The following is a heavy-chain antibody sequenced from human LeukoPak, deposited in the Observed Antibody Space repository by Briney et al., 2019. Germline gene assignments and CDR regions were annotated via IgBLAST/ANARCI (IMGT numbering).Heavy chain of an antibody. V-gene: IGHV1-69*13. CDR2: IIPIFGTA. D-gene: IGHD6-13*01. J-gene: IGHJ6*03. CDR1: GGTFSSYA. CDR3: AREREAAAGYYYYYYMDV. Sequence: ASVKVSCKASGGTFSSYAISWVRQAPGQGLEWMGGIIPIFGTANYAQKFQGRVTITADESTSTAYMELSSLRSEDTAVYYCAREREAAAGYYYYYYMDVWGKGTTVTVSS.